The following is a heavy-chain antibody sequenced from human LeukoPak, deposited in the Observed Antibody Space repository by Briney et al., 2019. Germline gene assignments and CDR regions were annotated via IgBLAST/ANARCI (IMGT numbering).Heavy chain of an antibody. Sequence: GGSLRLSCVASGFTFNSYGLHWVRQAPGKGLEGVADICGSSCVIHYADSAKGRFTISRDNTNKSLYLKMNSLRGEDTAVYYWARGQLTPDNWFNPWGQGTLVTVSS. CDR2: ICGSSCVI. CDR1: GFTFNSYG. J-gene: IGHJ5*02. CDR3: ARGQLTPDNWFNP. V-gene: IGHV3-48*04. D-gene: IGHD3-9*01.